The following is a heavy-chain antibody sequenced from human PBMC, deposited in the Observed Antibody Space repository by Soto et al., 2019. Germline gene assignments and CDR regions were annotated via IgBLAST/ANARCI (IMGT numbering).Heavy chain of an antibody. Sequence: QVQLVQSGAEVKKPGSSVKVSCKASGGTFSSYAIRWVRQAPGQGLEWMGGITPIFGAADYAQKFQGRVTIHADESTSTAYRERSRLRSEDTAVYYCARDGIAASPIAWFDPWGQGTLVTVSS. D-gene: IGHD6-6*01. CDR1: GGTFSSYA. CDR3: ARDGIAASPIAWFDP. CDR2: ITPIFGAA. V-gene: IGHV1-69*12. J-gene: IGHJ5*02.